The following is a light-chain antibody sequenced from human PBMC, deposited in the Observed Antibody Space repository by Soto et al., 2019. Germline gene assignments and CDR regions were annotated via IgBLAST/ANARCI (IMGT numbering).Light chain of an antibody. CDR1: SSDVGSYNL. CDR3: CSYAGNTVVV. CDR2: EGS. V-gene: IGLV2-23*01. Sequence: QSALTQPASVSGSPGQSITISCTGTSSDVGSYNLVSWYQHHPGKAPKLMIYEGSKRPSGVSNRFSGSKSGNTASLTISGLQAEDEADYYCCSYAGNTVVVFGGGTKLTVL. J-gene: IGLJ2*01.